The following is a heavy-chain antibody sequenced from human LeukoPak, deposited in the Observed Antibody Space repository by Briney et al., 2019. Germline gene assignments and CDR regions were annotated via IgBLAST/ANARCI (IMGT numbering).Heavy chain of an antibody. J-gene: IGHJ5*02. CDR2: INAGNGNT. CDR1: GYNFTSYW. V-gene: IGHV1-3*01. D-gene: IGHD2-2*01. Sequence: GESLKISCKGSGYNFTSYWIGWVRQAPGQRLEWMGWINAGNGNTKYSQKFQGRVTITRDTSASTAYMELSSLRSEDTAVYYCARDSIVVVPAASLDPWGQGTLVTVSS. CDR3: ARDSIVVVPAASLDP.